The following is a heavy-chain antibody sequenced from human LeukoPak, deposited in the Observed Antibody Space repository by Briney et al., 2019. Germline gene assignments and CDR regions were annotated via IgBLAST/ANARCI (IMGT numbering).Heavy chain of an antibody. D-gene: IGHD2-15*01. CDR3: ARWAGYCGGSSCYVYY. CDR1: GYSISSGYY. V-gene: IGHV4-38-2*02. CDR2: IYHSGST. J-gene: IGHJ4*02. Sequence: SETLSLTCTVSGYSISSGYYWGWIRQPPGNGLEWIGSIYHSGSTYYNPSLKSRVTISVGTSKNQFSLRLSSVTAADTAVYYCARWAGYCGGSSCYVYYWGQGTLVTVSS.